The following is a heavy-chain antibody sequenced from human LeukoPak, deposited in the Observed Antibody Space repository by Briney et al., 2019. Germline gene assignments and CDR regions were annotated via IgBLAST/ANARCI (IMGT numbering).Heavy chain of an antibody. CDR3: ARSITMVRGPVFDY. D-gene: IGHD3-10*01. J-gene: IGHJ4*02. V-gene: IGHV1-8*01. Sequence: ASVKVSCKASGYTFTSYDINWVRQATGQGLEWMGWMNPNSGNTGYAQKFQGRVTMTRNTSISTAYMELSSLRSEDTAVYYCARSITMVRGPVFDYWGQGTLVTVSS. CDR2: MNPNSGNT. CDR1: GYTFTSYD.